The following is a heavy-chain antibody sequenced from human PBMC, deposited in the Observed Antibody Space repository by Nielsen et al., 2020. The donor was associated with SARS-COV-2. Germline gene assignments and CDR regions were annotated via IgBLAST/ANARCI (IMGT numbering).Heavy chain of an antibody. CDR2: ISSSGSTI. J-gene: IGHJ4*02. CDR3: ARERSRYYFDY. CDR1: GFTFSSYE. Sequence: GSLRLSCAASGFTFSSYEMNWVRQAPGKGLEWVSYISSSGSTIYYADSVKGRFTISRDNAKNSLYLQMNSLRAEDTAVYYCARERSRYYFDYWGQGTLVTVSS. V-gene: IGHV3-48*03.